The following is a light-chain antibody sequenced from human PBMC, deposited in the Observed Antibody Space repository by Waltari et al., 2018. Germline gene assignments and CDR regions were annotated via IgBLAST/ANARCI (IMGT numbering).Light chain of an antibody. CDR3: QTWGTGIRV. CDR2: LNSDGSH. J-gene: IGLJ3*02. Sequence: QLVLTQSPSASASLGASVKLTCTLSSGHSSYAIAGHQQQPEKGLRYLMKLNSDGSHSKGDGIPDRFSGSSSGAERYLTISSLQSEEEADYYCQTWGTGIRVFGGGTKLTVL. V-gene: IGLV4-69*01. CDR1: SGHSSYA.